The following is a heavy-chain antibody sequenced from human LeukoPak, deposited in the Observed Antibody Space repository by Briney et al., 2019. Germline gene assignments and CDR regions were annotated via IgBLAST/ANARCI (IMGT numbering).Heavy chain of an antibody. Sequence: ASVKVSCKASGYTFTGYYMHWVRQAPGQGLEWMGWINPNSGGTNYAQKFQGRVTMTRDTSIGTAYMELSRLRSDDTAVYYCAREGDDYGGNSAYYYYYYMDVWGKGTTVTVSS. CDR3: AREGDDYGGNSAYYYYYYMDV. CDR1: GYTFTGYY. V-gene: IGHV1-2*02. CDR2: INPNSGGT. D-gene: IGHD4-23*01. J-gene: IGHJ6*03.